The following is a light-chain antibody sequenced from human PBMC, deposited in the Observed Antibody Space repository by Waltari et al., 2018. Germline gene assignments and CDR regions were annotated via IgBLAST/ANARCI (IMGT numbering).Light chain of an antibody. CDR3: QSFDSSHVV. J-gene: IGLJ2*01. CDR2: EDN. CDR1: SGNIVTNY. Sequence: FMLTQPHSVSESPGKTVTISCTRSSGNIVTNYVQWYQQRPGSAPTKVIYEDNQRPSGVPVRFSGSIDSSSNSASLIISGLKAEDEADYYCQSFDSSHVVFGGGTKLTVL. V-gene: IGLV6-57*03.